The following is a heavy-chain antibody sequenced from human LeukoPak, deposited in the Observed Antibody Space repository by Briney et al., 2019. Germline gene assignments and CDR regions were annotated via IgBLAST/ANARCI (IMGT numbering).Heavy chain of an antibody. CDR2: ISGSGGST. Sequence: QPGGSLRLSCAASGFTFSSYAMSWVRQAPGKGLEWVSAISGSGGSTYYADSVKGRFTTSRGNSKNTLYLQMNSLRAEDTAVYYCAKDTSVDYGDYFDYWGQGTLVTVSS. CDR1: GFTFSSYA. D-gene: IGHD4-17*01. J-gene: IGHJ4*02. CDR3: AKDTSVDYGDYFDY. V-gene: IGHV3-23*01.